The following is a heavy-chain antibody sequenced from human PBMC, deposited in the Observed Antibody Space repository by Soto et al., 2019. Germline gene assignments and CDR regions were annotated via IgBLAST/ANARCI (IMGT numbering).Heavy chain of an antibody. CDR1: GFSLSTSGMC. V-gene: IGHV2-70*11. Sequence: SGPTLVNPTQTLTLTCTFSGFSLSTSGMCVSWIRQPPGKALEWLARIDWDANTYFRTSLKTRLTISKDTSENQVVLTMTNMEPVDTATYYCARICDDYIWGPYPYWGQGTLVTVSS. CDR2: IDWDANT. CDR3: ARICDDYIWGPYPY. J-gene: IGHJ4*02. D-gene: IGHD3-16*02.